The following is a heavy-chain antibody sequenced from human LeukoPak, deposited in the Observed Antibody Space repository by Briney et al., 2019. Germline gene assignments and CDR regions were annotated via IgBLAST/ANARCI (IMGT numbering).Heavy chain of an antibody. CDR3: ARVGSSSSHYDF. J-gene: IGHJ4*02. Sequence: PSETLSLTCSVSGSSITSVSYWAWIRQTPEKGLEWIGSLSHSGATYYNPSLTSRLSTSVDTSNNRFSLTLRSVTAADTAVYYCARVGSSSSHYDFWGPGTLVTVSS. V-gene: IGHV4-38-2*02. CDR2: LSHSGAT. D-gene: IGHD3-10*01. CDR1: GSSITSVSY.